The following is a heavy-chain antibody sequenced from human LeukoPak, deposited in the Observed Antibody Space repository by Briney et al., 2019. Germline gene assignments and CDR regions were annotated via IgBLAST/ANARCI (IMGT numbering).Heavy chain of an antibody. V-gene: IGHV3-21*01. CDR1: GFTFSSYS. Sequence: GGSLRLSCAASGFTFSSYSMNWVRQAPGKGLEWVSSISSSSSYIYYADSVKGRFTISRDNAKNLLYLQMNSLRAEDTAVYYCARGHGSYPWSNFDYWGQGTLVTVSS. D-gene: IGHD1-26*01. J-gene: IGHJ4*02. CDR2: ISSSSSYI. CDR3: ARGHGSYPWSNFDY.